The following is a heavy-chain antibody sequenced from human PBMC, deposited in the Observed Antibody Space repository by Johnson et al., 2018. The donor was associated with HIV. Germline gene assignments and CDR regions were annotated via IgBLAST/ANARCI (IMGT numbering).Heavy chain of an antibody. V-gene: IGHV3-11*05. D-gene: IGHD1-7*01. Sequence: QVQLVESGGGLVKPGGSLRLSCAASGFTFSNAWMSWVRRAPGQGLEWVAGSSTDSNYTTHAGSVRGRFTVSRDNSKNTLYLQRSSLSAEDTALYDCARQGLGTPTHRAFDVWGQGTVVAVSS. CDR3: ARQGLGTPTHRAFDV. CDR2: SSTDSNYT. CDR1: GFTFSNAW. J-gene: IGHJ3*01.